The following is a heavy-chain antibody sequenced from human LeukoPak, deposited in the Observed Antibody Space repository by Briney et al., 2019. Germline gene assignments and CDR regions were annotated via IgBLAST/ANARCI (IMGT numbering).Heavy chain of an antibody. CDR1: GFTFRNYG. CDR3: ARELYYYDSGAFYAYYYYMDV. D-gene: IGHD3-22*01. CDR2: TTYNGSNE. V-gene: IGHV3-30*03. J-gene: IGHJ6*03. Sequence: GGSLRLSCAASGFTFRNYGMHWVRQAPGKGLEWVAVTTYNGSNEYYTDSVKGRFTISRDNSKNTLYLRMNSLRTEDTAVYYCARELYYYDSGAFYAYYYYMDVWGKGTTVTVSS.